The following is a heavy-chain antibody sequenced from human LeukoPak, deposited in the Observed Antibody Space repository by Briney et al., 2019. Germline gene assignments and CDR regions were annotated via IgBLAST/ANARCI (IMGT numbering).Heavy chain of an antibody. CDR1: GGSFGRYA. CDR2: IVPILGTA. J-gene: IGHJ4*02. Sequence: SVKVSCKAPGGSFGRYAVSWVRQAPGQGLEWMGGIVPILGTANCAQKFQGRVTITADDSTGTAYMELTSLRSADTAVYYCARSQGYSYGSSYWGQGTLVTVSS. D-gene: IGHD5-18*01. V-gene: IGHV1-69*13. CDR3: ARSQGYSYGSSY.